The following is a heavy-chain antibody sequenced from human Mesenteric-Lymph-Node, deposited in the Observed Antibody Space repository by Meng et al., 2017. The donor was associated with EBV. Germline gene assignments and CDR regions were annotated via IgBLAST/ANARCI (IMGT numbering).Heavy chain of an antibody. V-gene: IGHV4-31*03. J-gene: IGHJ5*02. Sequence: HVQWKVWGQGLVTPPHTRSFSCTVSGGSMSSGGYYWSWIRQHPGKGLEWIGYIHDSGSTYYNPSLKSRVTISADTSKNQFSLKLSSVTAADTAVYYCARASYGSGSPLGESWFDPWGQGTLVTVSS. CDR2: IHDSGST. CDR3: ARASYGSGSPLGESWFDP. D-gene: IGHD3-10*01. CDR1: GGSMSSGGYY.